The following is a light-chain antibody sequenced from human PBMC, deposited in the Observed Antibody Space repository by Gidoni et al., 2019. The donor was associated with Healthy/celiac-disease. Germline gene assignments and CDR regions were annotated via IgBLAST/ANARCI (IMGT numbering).Light chain of an antibody. CDR2: AAS. CDR1: QGISSY. Sequence: IQLTQSPSSLSASVGDRVTITCRASQGISSYLAWYQQKPGKAPKLLIYAASTLQSGVPSRFSGSGSGTDFTLTISSLQPEEFATYYCQQLNSYPQLTFGGGTKVEIK. V-gene: IGKV1-9*01. CDR3: QQLNSYPQLT. J-gene: IGKJ4*01.